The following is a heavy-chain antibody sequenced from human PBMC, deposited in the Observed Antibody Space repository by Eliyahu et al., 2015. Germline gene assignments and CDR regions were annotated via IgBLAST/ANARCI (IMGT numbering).Heavy chain of an antibody. J-gene: IGHJ4*02. V-gene: IGHV3-9*01. Sequence: EVQLVESGGGLVQPGRSLRLSCAASGFTFDDYAMHWVRQAPGKGLEWVSGISWNSGSIGYADSVKGRFTISRDNAKNSLYLQMNSLRAEDTALYYCAKGQWLDISLYDYWGQGTLVTVSS. CDR1: GFTFDDYA. CDR3: AKGQWLDISLYDY. D-gene: IGHD6-19*01. CDR2: ISWNSGSI.